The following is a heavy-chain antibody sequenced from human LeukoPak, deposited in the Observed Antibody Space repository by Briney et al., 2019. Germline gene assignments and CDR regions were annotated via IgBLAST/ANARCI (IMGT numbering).Heavy chain of an antibody. CDR3: ARGGYYYDSSGYYYGAFDI. V-gene: IGHV1-24*01. CDR1: EYTLSDLS. J-gene: IGHJ3*02. D-gene: IGHD3-22*01. CDR2: FVGEHGQK. Sequence: ASVKVSCKVSEYTLSDLSIHWARQPPGKGREWMGGFVGEHGQKIYAQRFQGRVSMTEDTSTDTAYMELSSLRSEDTAVYYCARGGYYYDSSGYYYGAFDIWGQGTMVTVSS.